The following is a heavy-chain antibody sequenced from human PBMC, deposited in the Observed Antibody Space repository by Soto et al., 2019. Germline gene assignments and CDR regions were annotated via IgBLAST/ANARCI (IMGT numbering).Heavy chain of an antibody. J-gene: IGHJ4*02. CDR1: GFTFSSYG. V-gene: IGHV3-30*18. Sequence: GGSLRLSCAASGFTFSSYGMHWVRQAPGKGLEWVAVISYDGSNKYYADSVKGRFTISRDNSKNTLYLQMNSLRAEDTAVYYCAKDRGGVYDFWSGSKDYWGQGTLVTVSS. CDR2: ISYDGSNK. D-gene: IGHD3-3*01. CDR3: AKDRGGVYDFWSGSKDY.